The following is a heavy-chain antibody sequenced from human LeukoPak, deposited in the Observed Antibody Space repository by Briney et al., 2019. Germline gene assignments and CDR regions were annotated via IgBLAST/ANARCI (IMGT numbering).Heavy chain of an antibody. CDR3: ARDGGTGYSYGYVSYWFDP. CDR1: GFTFSSYS. V-gene: IGHV3-48*02. J-gene: IGHJ5*02. D-gene: IGHD5-18*01. CDR2: ISSSSSTI. Sequence: GGSLRLSCAASGFTFSSYSMNWVRQAPGKGLEWVSYISSSSSTIYYADSVKGRFTISRDNAKNSLYLQMNSLRDEDTAVYYCARDGGTGYSYGYVSYWFDPRGQGTLVTVSS.